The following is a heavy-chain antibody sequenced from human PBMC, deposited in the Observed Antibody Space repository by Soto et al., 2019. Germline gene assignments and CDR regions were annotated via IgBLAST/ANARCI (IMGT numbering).Heavy chain of an antibody. CDR3: AKEGSSRGGAFDI. Sequence: EVQLLESGGGLVQPGGSLRLSCAASGFTFSSYAMSWVRQAPGKGLEWVSASSGSGGSTYYADSVKGRFTITRDNTKTTLYLQMNSLSAEDTAVYYCAKEGSSRGGAFDIWGQGTMVTVSS. CDR1: GFTFSSYA. D-gene: IGHD6-13*01. CDR2: SSGSGGST. J-gene: IGHJ3*02. V-gene: IGHV3-23*01.